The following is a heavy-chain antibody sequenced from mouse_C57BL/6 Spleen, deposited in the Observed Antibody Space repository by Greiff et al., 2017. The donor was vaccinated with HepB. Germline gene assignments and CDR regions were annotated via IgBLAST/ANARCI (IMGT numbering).Heavy chain of an antibody. CDR3: ARTAQATWFAY. CDR1: GYTFTSYW. V-gene: IGHV1-52*01. J-gene: IGHJ3*01. CDR2: IDPSDSET. D-gene: IGHD3-2*02. Sequence: QVQLQQPGAELVRPGSSVKLSCKASGYTFTSYWMHWVKQRPIQGLEWISNIDPSDSETHYNQKFKDKATLTVDKSSSTAYMQLSSLTSEDSAVYYCARTAQATWFAYWGQGTLVTVSA.